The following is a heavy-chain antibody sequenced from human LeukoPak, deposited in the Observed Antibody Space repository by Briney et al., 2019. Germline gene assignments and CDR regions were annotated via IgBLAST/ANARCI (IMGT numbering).Heavy chain of an antibody. D-gene: IGHD2-2*03. CDR2: INPNGGGT. CDR3: ARVPGYCSSTSCYPDY. J-gene: IGHJ4*02. V-gene: IGHV1-2*02. CDR1: GYTFTGYY. Sequence: ASVKVSCKASGYTFTGYYMHWVRQAPGQGLEWMGWINPNGGGTNYAQKFQGRVTMTRDTSISTAYMELSRLRSDDTAVYYCARVPGYCSSTSCYPDYWGQGTLVTVSS.